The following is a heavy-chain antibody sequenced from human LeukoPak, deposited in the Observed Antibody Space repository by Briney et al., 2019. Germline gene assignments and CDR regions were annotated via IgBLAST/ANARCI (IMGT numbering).Heavy chain of an antibody. J-gene: IGHJ4*02. CDR2: ITSSGSTI. D-gene: IGHD2-2*01. CDR3: ARMFDCTTTSCAFYFDY. Sequence: GGSLRLSCAASGFTFRSYAMSWVRQAPGKGLEWISYITSSGSTIYYADSVRGRFTISRDNAKNSLCLQMNSLRAEDTAVYFCARMFDCTTTSCAFYFDYWGQGTLVTVSS. CDR1: GFTFRSYA. V-gene: IGHV3-48*04.